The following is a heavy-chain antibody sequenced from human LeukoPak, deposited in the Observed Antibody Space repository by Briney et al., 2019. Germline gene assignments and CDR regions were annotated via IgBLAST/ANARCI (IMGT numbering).Heavy chain of an antibody. CDR3: ARDNYCSSTSCHRDYYYYYMDV. CDR2: ISAYNGNT. Sequence: ASVKVSCKASGYTFTSYGISWVQQAPGQGLEWMGWISAYNGNTNYAQKLQGRVTMTTDTSTSTAYMELRSLRSDDTAVYYCARDNYCSSTSCHRDYYYYYMDVWGKGTTVTVSS. CDR1: GYTFTSYG. D-gene: IGHD2-2*01. V-gene: IGHV1-18*01. J-gene: IGHJ6*03.